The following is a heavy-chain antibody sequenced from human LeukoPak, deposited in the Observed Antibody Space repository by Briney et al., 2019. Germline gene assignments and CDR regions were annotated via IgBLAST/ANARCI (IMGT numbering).Heavy chain of an antibody. CDR1: GDSISRGGCY. CDR2: ISYSGST. CDR3: ARDSPHYDSGSGPSWTFDV. D-gene: IGHD3-10*01. J-gene: IGHJ3*01. Sequence: SETLSLTCTLSGDSISRGGCYWRWIRQHPGKGLEWIGYISYSGSTYYNPSLKSRVVISVDTSKNQFSLKLNSVTAADTAVYYCARDSPHYDSGSGPSWTFDVWGQGTMVTVSS. V-gene: IGHV4-31*03.